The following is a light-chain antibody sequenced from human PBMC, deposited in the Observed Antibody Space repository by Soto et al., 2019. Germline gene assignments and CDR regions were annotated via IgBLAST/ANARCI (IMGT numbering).Light chain of an antibody. V-gene: IGKV3-20*01. CDR1: QSVSSSY. J-gene: IGKJ1*01. CDR2: GAS. CDR3: QQYGSSPWT. Sequence: EIVLTQSPGTLSLSPGERATLSCRASQSVSSSYLAWYQQKPGQAPRLLIYGASSRATGIPDRFSGSGSGTDFTLTISRREPEDFAVYYGQQYGSSPWTFGQGTKVEIK.